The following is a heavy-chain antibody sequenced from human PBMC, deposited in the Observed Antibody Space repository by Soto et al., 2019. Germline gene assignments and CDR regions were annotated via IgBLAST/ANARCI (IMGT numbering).Heavy chain of an antibody. J-gene: IGHJ4*02. CDR2: IKQDGSEK. D-gene: IGHD2-2*01. Sequence: GGSLRLSCAASGFTFSSYWMSWVRQAPGKGLEWVANIKQDGSEKYYVDSVKGRFTISRDNAKNSLYLQMNSLRAEDTAVYYCARVSRSYCSSTSCYPYYFDYWGQGTLVTVSS. CDR1: GFTFSSYW. V-gene: IGHV3-7*01. CDR3: ARVSRSYCSSTSCYPYYFDY.